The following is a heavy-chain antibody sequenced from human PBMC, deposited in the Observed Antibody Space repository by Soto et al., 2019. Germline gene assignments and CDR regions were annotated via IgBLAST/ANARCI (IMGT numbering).Heavy chain of an antibody. CDR1: GFTFSSYA. D-gene: IGHD3-10*01. CDR2: TSGSGGST. J-gene: IGHJ4*02. Sequence: EVQLLESGGGLVQPGGSLRLSCAASGFTFSSYAMSWVRQAPGKGLEWVSTTSGSGGSTYYADSVKGRFTISRDNSKNTFYMQMNRLRAEDMAVYYCATDGGYGSGSYYSDDWGQGTLVTVSS. CDR3: ATDGGYGSGSYYSDD. V-gene: IGHV3-23*01.